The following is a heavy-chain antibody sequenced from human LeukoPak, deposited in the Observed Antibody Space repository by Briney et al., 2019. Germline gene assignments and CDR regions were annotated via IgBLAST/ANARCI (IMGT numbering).Heavy chain of an antibody. CDR1: GFTFSSYS. CDR3: ARETGILAGLMGTYYLDY. Sequence: PGGSLRLSCAASGFTFSSYSMNWVRQAPGKGLEWVSSISSSSSYIYYADSVKGRFTISRDNAKNSLYLQMNSLRAEDTAVYYCARETGILAGLMGTYYLDYWGQGTLVTVSS. D-gene: IGHD3-9*01. J-gene: IGHJ4*02. CDR2: ISSSSSYI. V-gene: IGHV3-21*01.